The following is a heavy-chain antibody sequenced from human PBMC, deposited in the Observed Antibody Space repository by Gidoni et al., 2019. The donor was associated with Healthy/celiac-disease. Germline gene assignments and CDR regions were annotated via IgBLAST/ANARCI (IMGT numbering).Heavy chain of an antibody. CDR2: ISYDGSNK. CDR3: ARDLWRVAVAGTLWG. CDR1: GSSFSSYS. Sequence: LPQSRGVSVQPGRSLTLLCAASGSSFSSYSMHSVRQAPGKGLEWVAVISYDGSNKYYADCVEGRFTISRDNSKNTLYLQMNGLRGEDTAVYYCARDLWRVAVAGTLWGWGQGTLVTVSS. D-gene: IGHD6-19*01. J-gene: IGHJ4*01. V-gene: IGHV3-30-3*01.